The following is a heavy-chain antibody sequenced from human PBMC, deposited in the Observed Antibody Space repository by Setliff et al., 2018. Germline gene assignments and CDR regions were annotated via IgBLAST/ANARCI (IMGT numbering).Heavy chain of an antibody. J-gene: IGHJ4*02. V-gene: IGHV1-18*01. Sequence: ASVKVSCKASGYTFRNYAFAWVRQAPGQGLEWVGWISVYNGDTNYAQKLQGRVTMTTDTSTSTAYMELRSLRSDDTAVYYCARDRRDYDILTGYYEFTFDYWGQGTLVTVSS. CDR2: ISVYNGDT. D-gene: IGHD3-9*01. CDR1: GYTFRNYA. CDR3: ARDRRDYDILTGYYEFTFDY.